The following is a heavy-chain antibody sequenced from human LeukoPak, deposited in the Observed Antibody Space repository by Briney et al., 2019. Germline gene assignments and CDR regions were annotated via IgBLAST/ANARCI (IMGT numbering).Heavy chain of an antibody. CDR2: INPNSGGT. CDR1: GYTFTGYY. Sequence: ASVKVSCKASGYTFTGYYMHWVRQAPGQGLEWMGWINPNSGGTNYAQKFQGRVTMTRDTSISTAYMELSRLRSDDTAVYYCARAYSGYSSSWYVNYWGQGTLVTVSS. J-gene: IGHJ4*02. V-gene: IGHV1-2*02. CDR3: ARAYSGYSSSWYVNY. D-gene: IGHD6-13*01.